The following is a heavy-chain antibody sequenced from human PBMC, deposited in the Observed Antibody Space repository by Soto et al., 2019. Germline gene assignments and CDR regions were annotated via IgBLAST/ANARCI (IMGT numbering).Heavy chain of an antibody. CDR2: ISSSSSYI. V-gene: IGHV3-21*01. D-gene: IGHD2-2*01. J-gene: IGHJ6*02. CDR1: GFTFSSYS. Sequence: GGSLRLSCAASGFTFSSYSMNWVRQAPGKGLEWVSSISSSSSYIYYADSVKGRFTISRDNAENSLYLQMNSLRAEDTAVYYCARVRLVRFNSYYYGMDVWGQGTTVTVSS. CDR3: ARVRLVRFNSYYYGMDV.